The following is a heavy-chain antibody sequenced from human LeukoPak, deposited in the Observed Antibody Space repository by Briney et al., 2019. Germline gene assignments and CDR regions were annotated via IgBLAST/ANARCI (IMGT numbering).Heavy chain of an antibody. D-gene: IGHD1-7*01. Sequence: SETLSFTCTVSGGSISSSCCSWGWIRQPPGKGLEWIGSAHYSGSTYYNPSLKSRVTISVDTSKNQFSLKLSSVTAADTAVYYCARLTGTYYYYYMDVWGKGTTVTVSS. CDR2: AHYSGST. J-gene: IGHJ6*03. CDR1: GGSISSSCCS. V-gene: IGHV4-39*07. CDR3: ARLTGTYYYYYMDV.